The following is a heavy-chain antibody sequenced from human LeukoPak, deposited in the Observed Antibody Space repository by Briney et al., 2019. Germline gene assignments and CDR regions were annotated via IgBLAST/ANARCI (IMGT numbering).Heavy chain of an antibody. D-gene: IGHD1-26*01. J-gene: IGHJ4*02. CDR3: ATVVGARGGDYFDY. V-gene: IGHV1-2*02. Sequence: ASVKVSCKASGYTFTGYWMHWVRQAPGQGLEWMGWINPNSGDTNYGQKFQGRVTMTRDTSISTAYMELSRLRSDDTAVYYCATVVGARGGDYFDYWGQGTLVTVSS. CDR1: GYTFTGYW. CDR2: INPNSGDT.